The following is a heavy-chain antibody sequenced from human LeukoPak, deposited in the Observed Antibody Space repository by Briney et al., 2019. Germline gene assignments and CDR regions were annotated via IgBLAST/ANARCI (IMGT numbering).Heavy chain of an antibody. V-gene: IGHV4-31*03. J-gene: IGHJ4*02. D-gene: IGHD2-15*01. CDR2: IYYSGST. Sequence: SETLSLTCTVSGGSISSGGYYWSWIRQHPGKGLEWIGYIYYSGSTYYNPSLKSRVTISVDTSKNQFSLKLSSVTAADTAVYYCARVRVVAATPFFDYWGQGTLVTVSS. CDR1: GGSISSGGYY. CDR3: ARVRVVAATPFFDY.